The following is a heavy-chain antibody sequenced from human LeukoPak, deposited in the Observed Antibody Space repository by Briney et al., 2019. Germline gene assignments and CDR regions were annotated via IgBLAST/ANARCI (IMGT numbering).Heavy chain of an antibody. Sequence: GGSLGLSCAASGFTFSSYAMSWVRQAPGKGLEWVSAISGSGGSTYYADSVKGRFTISRDNSKNTLYLQMNSLRAEDTAVYYCAKDSIMGYYYDSSGPWGQGTLVTVSS. V-gene: IGHV3-23*01. CDR1: GFTFSSYA. D-gene: IGHD3-22*01. CDR2: ISGSGGST. J-gene: IGHJ5*02. CDR3: AKDSIMGYYYDSSGP.